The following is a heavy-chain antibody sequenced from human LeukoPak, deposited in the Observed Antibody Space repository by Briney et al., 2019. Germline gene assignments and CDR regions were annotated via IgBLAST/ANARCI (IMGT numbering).Heavy chain of an antibody. V-gene: IGHV1-2*06. CDR2: INPNSGGT. CDR3: ARDIRFLEWSILSYRDYGMDV. D-gene: IGHD3-3*01. Sequence: ASVKVSCKASGYTFTSYYMHWVRQAPGQGLEWMGRINPNSGGTNYAQKFQGRVTMTRDTSISTAYMGLSRLRSDDTAVYYCARDIRFLEWSILSYRDYGMDVWGQGTTVTVSS. CDR1: GYTFTSYY. J-gene: IGHJ6*02.